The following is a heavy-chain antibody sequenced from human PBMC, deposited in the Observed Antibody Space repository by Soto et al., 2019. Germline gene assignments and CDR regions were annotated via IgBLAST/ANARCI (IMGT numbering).Heavy chain of an antibody. CDR2: ISYDGSNK. D-gene: IGHD1-26*01. CDR1: GFTFSSNA. V-gene: IGHV3-30-3*01. Sequence: QVQLVESGGGVVQPGRSLRLSCAASGFTFSSNAMHWVRQAPGKGLEWVAVISYDGSNKYYTDTVKGRFTISRDTSKNTLFLQRNSVRAEDTAVYYCARDRESGLGANSLDYWGQGTLVTVSS. J-gene: IGHJ4*02. CDR3: ARDRESGLGANSLDY.